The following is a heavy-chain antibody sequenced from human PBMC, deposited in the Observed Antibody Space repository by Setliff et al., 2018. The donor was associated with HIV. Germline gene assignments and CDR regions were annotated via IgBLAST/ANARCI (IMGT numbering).Heavy chain of an antibody. V-gene: IGHV1-46*04. CDR2: INPSGGAT. D-gene: IGHD3-22*01. CDR3: ARGGRLDGTSGCYYPLQF. J-gene: IGHJ4*02. CDR1: GYVFTTYY. Sequence: ASVKVSCKASGYVFTTYYIHWVRQTPGQGLEWMGIINPSGGATTSARKLQGRVTMTKDKSTTTVHMELSSLKSEDTAVYYCARGGRLDGTSGCYYPLQFWGQGTRVTVSS.